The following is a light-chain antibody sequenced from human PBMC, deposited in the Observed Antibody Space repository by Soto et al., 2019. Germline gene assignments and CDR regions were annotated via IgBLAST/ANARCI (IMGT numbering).Light chain of an antibody. CDR3: MQGLSGFT. CDR2: LGS. CDR1: QSLLHSNGYNY. Sequence: DIVMTQSPLSLPVTPGEPASISCRSSQSLLHSNGYNYLEWYLQKPGQSPQLLIYLGSDRAYGVPARFSGSGTGKHFNLKNSRIEGEEFGVYYCMQGLSGFTFGPGTKVEIK. J-gene: IGKJ3*01. V-gene: IGKV2-28*01.